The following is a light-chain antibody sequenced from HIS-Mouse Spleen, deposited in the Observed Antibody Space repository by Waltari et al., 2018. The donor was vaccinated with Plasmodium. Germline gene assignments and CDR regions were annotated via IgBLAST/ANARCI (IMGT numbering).Light chain of an antibody. V-gene: IGLV2-8*01. CDR1: SSDVGGYNY. CDR2: EVS. CDR3: SSYAGSNNLV. Sequence: QSALTQPPSASGSPGQSVTISCTGTSSDVGGYNYVSWYQQHLGKAPKLMFYEVSKRPSGVPDRFSGSKSGNTASLTVSGLQAEDEADYYCSSYAGSNNLVFGGGTKLTVL. J-gene: IGLJ2*01.